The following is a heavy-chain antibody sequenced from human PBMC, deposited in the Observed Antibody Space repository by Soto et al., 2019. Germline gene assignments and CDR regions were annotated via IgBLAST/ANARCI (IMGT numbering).Heavy chain of an antibody. CDR3: AHYIEFAY. CDR2: TYYRSELFN. D-gene: IGHD4-4*01. V-gene: IGHV6-1*01. J-gene: IGHJ5*01. CDR1: LDSVSSDSAG. Sequence: SQTLSLTFAISLDSVSSDSAGWDLIRQSPSRGLEWRGRTYYRSELFNEYAVSVKSRITSNPETSRNQTSLQLNYVTPEDTAIYYCAHYIEFAYWGRGTRVTVSS.